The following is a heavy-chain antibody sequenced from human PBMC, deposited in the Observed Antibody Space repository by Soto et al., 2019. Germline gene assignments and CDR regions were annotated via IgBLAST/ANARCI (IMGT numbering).Heavy chain of an antibody. J-gene: IGHJ6*03. D-gene: IGHD2-21*01. CDR2: IIPILGTG. CDR3: AREACSDNMGPFPFYYNDL. V-gene: IGHV1-69*08. Sequence: QVQLVQSGPEVKKSGSSVKVSCKLSGGAFTSDTVSWLRRAHGQGLEWMGRIIPILGTGDYAQKFQGRITITEDNHIHTGYKELSSLTSEDPDINYRAREACSDNMGPFPFYYNDLRGNGNTVPVSS. CDR1: GGAFTSDT.